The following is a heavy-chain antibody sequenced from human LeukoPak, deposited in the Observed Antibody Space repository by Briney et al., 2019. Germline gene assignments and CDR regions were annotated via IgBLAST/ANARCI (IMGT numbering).Heavy chain of an antibody. CDR3: ARDKIVGATKFDY. V-gene: IGHV3-7*03. Sequence: PGGSLRLSCAASGFTFSSYWMNWARQAPGKGLEWVASINHNGNVNYYVESVKGRFTISRDNAKNSLYLQMNSLRAEDTAVYYCARDKIVGATKFDYWGQGTLVTVSS. CDR2: INHNGNVN. J-gene: IGHJ4*02. D-gene: IGHD1-26*01. CDR1: GFTFSSYW.